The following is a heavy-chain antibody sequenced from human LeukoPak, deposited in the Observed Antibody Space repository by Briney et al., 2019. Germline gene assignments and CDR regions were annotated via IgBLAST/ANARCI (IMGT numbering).Heavy chain of an antibody. J-gene: IGHJ4*02. V-gene: IGHV3-23*01. CDR2: ISSSGGGT. Sequence: GGSLRLSCAASGFTFSSYAMSWVRKAPGQGLELVSGISSSGGGTYYDDSVKGRFTISRDNSKNTLYLQMNSLRAEDTAVYYCVKLGVTFGELSHIENYFDYWGQGTLVTVSS. CDR1: GFTFSSYA. CDR3: VKLGVTFGELSHIENYFDY. D-gene: IGHD3-10*01.